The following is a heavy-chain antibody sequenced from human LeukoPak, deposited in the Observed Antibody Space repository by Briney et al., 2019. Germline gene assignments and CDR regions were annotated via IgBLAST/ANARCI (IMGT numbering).Heavy chain of an antibody. J-gene: IGHJ6*02. D-gene: IGHD6-19*01. CDR3: ARGSVAGTYYYYGMDV. Sequence: GASVKVSCKASGYTFTSYYMHWVRQAPGQGLEWMGIINPSGGSTSYAQKFQGRVTMTRDTSTSTVYMELSSLRSEDTAVYYCARGSVAGTYYYYGMDVWGQGTTVTVSS. CDR2: INPSGGST. CDR1: GYTFTSYY. V-gene: IGHV1-46*01.